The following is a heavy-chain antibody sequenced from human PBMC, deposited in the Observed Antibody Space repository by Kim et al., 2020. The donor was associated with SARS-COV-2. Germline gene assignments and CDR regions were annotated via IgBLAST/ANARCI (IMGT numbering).Heavy chain of an antibody. J-gene: IGHJ5*02. D-gene: IGHD6-13*01. Sequence: AESVRGRLTISRDNDKNSLYLKMNILRAEDTAVYYCARDPSSSWYHWFDPWGQGALVTVSS. CDR3: ARDPSSSWYHWFDP. V-gene: IGHV3-11*01.